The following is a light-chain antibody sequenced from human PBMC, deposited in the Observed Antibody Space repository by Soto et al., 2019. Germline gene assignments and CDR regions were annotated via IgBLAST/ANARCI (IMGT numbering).Light chain of an antibody. Sequence: EIVMTQSPATLSVSPGERATLSCRASQSVSSSYLAWYQQKTGQAPRLLIYGASSRATGIPDRFSGSGCGTNFSLTIIRLEPEDFAVYYCQQYGSSPGTFGQGTKVDI. CDR3: QQYGSSPGT. V-gene: IGKV3-20*01. CDR2: GAS. CDR1: QSVSSSY. J-gene: IGKJ1*01.